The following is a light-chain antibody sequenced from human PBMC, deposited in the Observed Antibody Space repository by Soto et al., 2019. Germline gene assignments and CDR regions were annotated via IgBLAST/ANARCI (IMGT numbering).Light chain of an antibody. CDR2: GAS. Sequence: EIVLTQSPGTLSLSPGERAILSCRASQSVSSSYLAWYQQKPGQAPRLLISGASSRATGIPDRFSGSGSGTDFTLTISRLEPEDFAVYYCQQYGGSPPFTFGPGTKVDIK. CDR3: QQYGGSPPFT. CDR1: QSVSSSY. J-gene: IGKJ3*01. V-gene: IGKV3-20*01.